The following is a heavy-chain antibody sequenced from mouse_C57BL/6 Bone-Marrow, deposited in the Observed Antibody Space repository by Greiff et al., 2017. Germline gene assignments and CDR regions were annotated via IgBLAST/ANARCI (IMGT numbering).Heavy chain of an antibody. CDR1: GFNIKDYY. J-gene: IGHJ4*01. CDR3: SRYGYEDAMDY. D-gene: IGHD2-2*01. Sequence: EVQLQQSGAELVKPGASVKLSCTASGFNIKDYYMHWVKQRTEQGLEWIGRIDPEDGDTKYAPKFQGKATITADTSSNTAYLQLSSLTSEDTAVYYCSRYGYEDAMDYWGQGTSVTVSS. V-gene: IGHV14-2*01. CDR2: IDPEDGDT.